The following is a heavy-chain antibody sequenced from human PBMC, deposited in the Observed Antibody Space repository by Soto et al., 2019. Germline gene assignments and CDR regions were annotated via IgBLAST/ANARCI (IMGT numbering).Heavy chain of an antibody. J-gene: IGHJ4*02. CDR2: IIPIFGTA. V-gene: IGHV1-69*13. CDR3: ERDFGGGYYDSSGYSDFDY. D-gene: IGHD3-22*01. CDR1: GGTVRSYA. Sequence: SVXVSFKACGGTVRSYAIIWVRQAPGQGLEWMGGIIPIFGTANYAQKFQGRVTITADESTSKAYMELSSLRSEDTAVYYCERDFGGGYYDSSGYSDFDYWGQGPLVTVSS.